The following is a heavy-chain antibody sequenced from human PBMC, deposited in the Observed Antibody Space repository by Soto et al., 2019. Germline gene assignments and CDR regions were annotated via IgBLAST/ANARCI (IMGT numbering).Heavy chain of an antibody. CDR3: VRTAREGAVAPHWFDR. V-gene: IGHV4-30-4*01. J-gene: IGHJ5*02. CDR2: VYYTGST. CDR1: GASIRSTDYY. Sequence: SETLSLTCTVSGASIRSTDYYWSWIRQAPGKGLGWIGYVYYTGSTYYNPSLMSRLTISVDTSKNQFSLKLTSVTAAETAVYYCVRTAREGAVAPHWFDRWGQGTQVTVSS. D-gene: IGHD2-21*02.